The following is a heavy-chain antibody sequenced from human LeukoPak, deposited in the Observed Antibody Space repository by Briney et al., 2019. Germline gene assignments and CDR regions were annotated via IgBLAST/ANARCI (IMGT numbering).Heavy chain of an antibody. D-gene: IGHD1-26*01. V-gene: IGHV4-38-2*02. J-gene: IGHJ4*02. CDR3: ARAIEVGAMTPFDY. CDR2: IYHSGSA. CDR1: GYSISSGYY. Sequence: SETLSLTCTVSGYSISSGYYWGWIRQPPGKGLEWIGSIYHSGSAYYNPSLKSRVTISVDTSKNQFSLKLSSVTAADTAVYYCARAIEVGAMTPFDYWGQGTLVTVSS.